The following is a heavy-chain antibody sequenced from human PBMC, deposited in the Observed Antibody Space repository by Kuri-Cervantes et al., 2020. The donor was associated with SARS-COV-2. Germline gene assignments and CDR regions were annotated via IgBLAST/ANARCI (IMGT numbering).Heavy chain of an antibody. CDR2: IYYSGST. J-gene: IGHJ4*02. Sequence: SQTLSLTCAVYGGSFSGYYWGWIRQPPGKGLEWIGSIYYSGSTYYNPSLKSRVTISVDTSKNQFSLKLSSVTAADTAVYYCARPAFGATYYDFWSGFDYWGQGTLVTVSS. CDR1: GGSFSGYY. V-gene: IGHV4-39*01. CDR3: ARPAFGATYYDFWSGFDY. D-gene: IGHD3-3*01.